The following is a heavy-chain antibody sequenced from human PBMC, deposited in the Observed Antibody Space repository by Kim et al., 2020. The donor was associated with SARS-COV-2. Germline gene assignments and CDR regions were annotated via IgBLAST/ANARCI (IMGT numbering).Heavy chain of an antibody. CDR3: ARVDRRWAGWAGAAGSFDY. CDR1: GGSISSSNW. J-gene: IGHJ4*02. CDR2: IYHSGST. Sequence: SETLSLTCAVSGGSISSSNWWSWVRQPPGKGLEWIGEIYHSGSTNYNPSLKSRVTISVDKSKNQFSLKLSSVTAADTAVYYCARVDRRWAGWAGAAGSFDYWGQGTLVTVSS. D-gene: IGHD6-13*01. V-gene: IGHV4-4*02.